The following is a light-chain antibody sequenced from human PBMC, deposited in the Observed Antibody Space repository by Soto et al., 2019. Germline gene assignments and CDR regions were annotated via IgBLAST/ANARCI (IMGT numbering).Light chain of an antibody. CDR3: QQQGT. CDR1: LFLSSSY. CDR2: AAS. V-gene: IGKV3-20*01. Sequence: EIVLTQSPGTLSLSPGERATLSCRASLFLSSSYVGWYQQKPGQAPRLLIYAASRRATGIPDRFSGSGSATEYTLTISRLEPEDSAVYYCQQQGTFGQGTKLEIK. J-gene: IGKJ2*01.